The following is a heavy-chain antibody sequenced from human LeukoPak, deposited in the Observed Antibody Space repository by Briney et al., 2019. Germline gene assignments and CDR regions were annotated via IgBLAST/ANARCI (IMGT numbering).Heavy chain of an antibody. J-gene: IGHJ4*02. CDR1: GFTVSSNY. D-gene: IGHD1-7*01. Sequence: GGSLRLSCAASGFTVSSNYMSWVRQAPGKGLEWVSVIYSGGSTYYADSVKGRFTISRDNSKNTLYLQMNSLRAEDTAVYYRARDAYNWNLFDYWGQGTLVTVSS. V-gene: IGHV3-53*01. CDR2: IYSGGST. CDR3: ARDAYNWNLFDY.